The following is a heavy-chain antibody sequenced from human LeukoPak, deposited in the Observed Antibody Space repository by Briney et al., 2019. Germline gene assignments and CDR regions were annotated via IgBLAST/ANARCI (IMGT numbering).Heavy chain of an antibody. D-gene: IGHD2-21*01. J-gene: IGHJ4*02. CDR3: ATRQYRGRNGVGDFSYDDY. Sequence: GASVKVSCKASGYTFTSYDINWVRQATGQGLEWMGGFDPEDSGTVYAQKFQGRLTMTEDTSTDTAYMELSSLRSEDTAVYYCATRQYRGRNGVGDFSYDDYWGQGTLVTVSS. CDR2: FDPEDSGT. V-gene: IGHV1-24*01. CDR1: GYTFTSYD.